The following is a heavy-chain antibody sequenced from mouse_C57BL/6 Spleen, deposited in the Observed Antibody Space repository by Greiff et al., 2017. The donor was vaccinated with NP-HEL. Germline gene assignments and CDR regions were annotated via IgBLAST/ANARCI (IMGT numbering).Heavy chain of an antibody. J-gene: IGHJ3*01. D-gene: IGHD2-2*01. CDR3: ARGGDYYGYDGFAY. Sequence: EVKLVESGPGLVKPSQSLSLTCSVTGYSITSGYYWNWIRQFPGNKLEWMGYISYDGSNNYNPSLKNRISITRDTSKNQFFLKLNSVTTEDTATYYCARGGDYYGYDGFAYWGQGTLVTVSA. CDR2: ISYDGSN. CDR1: GYSITSGYY. V-gene: IGHV3-6*01.